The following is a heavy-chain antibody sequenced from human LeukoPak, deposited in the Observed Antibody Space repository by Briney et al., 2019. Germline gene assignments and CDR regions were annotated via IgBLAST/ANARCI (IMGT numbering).Heavy chain of an antibody. CDR1: RGTFISYA. CDR3: ARLGGRGTYYFDY. Sequence: GASVKVSCKASRGTFISYAISWVRQAPGQGLEWMGGIIPIYGTANKAQKFQGRVTITADKSTSTAYMELSGLRSEDTAVYCCARLGGRGTYYFDYWGQGTLVTVSS. D-gene: IGHD3-16*01. V-gene: IGHV1-69*06. CDR2: IIPIYGTA. J-gene: IGHJ4*02.